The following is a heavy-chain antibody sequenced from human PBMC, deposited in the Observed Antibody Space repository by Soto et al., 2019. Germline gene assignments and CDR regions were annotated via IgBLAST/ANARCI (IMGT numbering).Heavy chain of an antibody. Sequence: SETLSLTCTLSGASISTRYLCWGGIRQPPGKGLEWIGFIHTHVYTSYNPSIMNRVTISVDTYKNQFSLTLRSVTAADTAVYYCASGSSYFDYWGQGTLVTVSS. CDR1: GASISTRYLC. V-gene: IGHV4-30-4*01. J-gene: IGHJ4*02. CDR3: ASGSSYFDY. D-gene: IGHD3-10*01. CDR2: IHTHVYT.